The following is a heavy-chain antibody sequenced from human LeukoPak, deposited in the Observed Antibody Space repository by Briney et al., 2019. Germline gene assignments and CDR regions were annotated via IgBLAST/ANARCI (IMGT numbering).Heavy chain of an antibody. D-gene: IGHD4-11*01. CDR2: ISGSGGST. CDR1: GFTFSSYA. J-gene: IGHJ6*03. CDR3: ARTDAPYSNYPYYYYMDV. V-gene: IGHV3-23*01. Sequence: GGSLRLSCAASGFTFSSYAMSWVRQAPGKGLEWVSAISGSGGSTYYADSVKGRFTISRDNSKNTLYLQMNSLRAEDTAVYYCARTDAPYSNYPYYYYMDVWGKGTTVTVSS.